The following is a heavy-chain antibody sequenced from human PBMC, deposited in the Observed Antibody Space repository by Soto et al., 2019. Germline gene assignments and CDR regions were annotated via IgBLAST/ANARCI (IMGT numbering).Heavy chain of an antibody. Sequence: QVQLVQSGAEVKKPGSSVKVSCKASGGTFSSYAISWVRQAPGQGLEWMGGIIPIFGTANYAQKFQGRVTITADESTSTAYMETSRLRSEDTAVYYCAREPIRDYGDYLGDFDYWGQGTLVTLSS. CDR3: AREPIRDYGDYLGDFDY. CDR2: IIPIFGTA. V-gene: IGHV1-69*01. CDR1: GGTFSSYA. D-gene: IGHD4-17*01. J-gene: IGHJ4*02.